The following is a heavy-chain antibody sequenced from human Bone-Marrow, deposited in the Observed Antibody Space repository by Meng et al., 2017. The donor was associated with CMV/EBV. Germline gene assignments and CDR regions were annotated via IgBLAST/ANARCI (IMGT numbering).Heavy chain of an antibody. D-gene: IGHD3-3*01. Sequence: ETLSLTCAASGFTFSNYAMSWVRQAPGKWLEWVSIIYSGGSRTYYADSVKGRFTISRDNLKNTLYLQMNSLRAEDTAVYYCAKDSRSDFWSGYLFDYWGQGTLVTVSS. CDR1: GFTFSNYA. V-gene: IGHV3-23*03. CDR2: IYSGGSRT. CDR3: AKDSRSDFWSGYLFDY. J-gene: IGHJ4*02.